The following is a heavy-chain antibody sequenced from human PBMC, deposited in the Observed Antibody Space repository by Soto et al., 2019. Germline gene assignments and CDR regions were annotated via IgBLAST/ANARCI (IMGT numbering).Heavy chain of an antibody. CDR3: ARGGGYSGYDGDNWFDP. J-gene: IGHJ5*02. V-gene: IGHV6-1*01. Sequence: EWLGRTYYXSKXXNDYAVSVKSRITINPDTSKNQFSLQLNSVTPEDTAVYYCARGGGYSGYDGDNWFDPWGQGTLVTVSS. D-gene: IGHD5-12*01. CDR2: TYYXSKXXN.